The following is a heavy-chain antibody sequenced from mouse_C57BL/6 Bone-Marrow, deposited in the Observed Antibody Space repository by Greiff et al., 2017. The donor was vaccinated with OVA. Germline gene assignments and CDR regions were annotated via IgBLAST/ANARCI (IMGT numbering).Heavy chain of an antibody. CDR3: ARRRSYWYYAMDY. CDR2: ISSGGSYT. D-gene: IGHD6-5*01. J-gene: IGHJ4*01. V-gene: IGHV5-6*01. Sequence: DVHLVESGGDLVKPGGSLKLSCAASGFTFSSYGMSWVRQTPDKRLEWVATISSGGSYTYYPDSVKGRFTISRDNAKNTLYLQMSSLKSEDTAMYYCARRRSYWYYAMDYWGQGTSVTVSS. CDR1: GFTFSSYG.